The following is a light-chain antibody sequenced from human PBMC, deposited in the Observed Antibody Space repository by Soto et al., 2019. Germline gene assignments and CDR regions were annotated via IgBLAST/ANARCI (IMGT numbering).Light chain of an antibody. CDR2: GAS. J-gene: IGKJ1*01. Sequence: EIVMTQSTATLSVSPGERATLSCRASQSVSSNLAWYQQKPGQAPRLLIYGASTRATDMPGRFSGRGSGTEFTLTISSLLSEDFAVYYCQLYRNWPRTFGQGTKVDIK. V-gene: IGKV3-15*01. CDR1: QSVSSN. CDR3: QLYRNWPRT.